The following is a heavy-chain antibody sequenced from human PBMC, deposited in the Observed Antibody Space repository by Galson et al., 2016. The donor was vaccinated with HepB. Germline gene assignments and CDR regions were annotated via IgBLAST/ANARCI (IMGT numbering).Heavy chain of an antibody. CDR2: IYWDDDK. CDR3: VHRRTGWLRYPNPDAFDI. Sequence: PALVKPTQTLTLTCTFSGFSLNTNGVGVGWIRQPPGKALEWLALIYWDDDKRYSPSLKSRLTITKDTSKKQVVLRMTNMDPGDTATYYCVHRRTGWLRYPNPDAFDIWGQGTMVTVSS. V-gene: IGHV2-5*02. CDR1: GFSLNTNGVG. J-gene: IGHJ3*02. D-gene: IGHD3-3*01.